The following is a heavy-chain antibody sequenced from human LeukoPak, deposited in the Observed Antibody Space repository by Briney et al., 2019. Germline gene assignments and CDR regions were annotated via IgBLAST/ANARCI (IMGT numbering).Heavy chain of an antibody. CDR1: GGSISSYY. CDR3: ARVDGYCSSTSCYVGFDY. CDR2: IYYSGST. D-gene: IGHD2-2*01. V-gene: IGHV4-59*01. Sequence: SETLSLTCTVSGGSISSYYWSWIRQPPGKGREWIGYIYYSGSTNYNPSLKSRVTISVDTSKNQFSLKLSSVTAADTAVYYCARVDGYCSSTSCYVGFDYWGQGTLVTVSS. J-gene: IGHJ4*02.